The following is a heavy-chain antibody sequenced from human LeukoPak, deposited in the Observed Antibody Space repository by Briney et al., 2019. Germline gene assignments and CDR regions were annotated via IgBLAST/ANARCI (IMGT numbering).Heavy chain of an antibody. J-gene: IGHJ4*02. D-gene: IGHD1-7*01. Sequence: GSSVKVSCKASGGTFSSYTISWVRQAPGQGLEWMGGIIPIFGTAKYAQKFQGRVTITADESTSTAYMELSSLRSEDTAVYYCARDLESEGTNYWGQGTLVTVSS. V-gene: IGHV1-69*01. CDR1: GGTFSSYT. CDR3: ARDLESEGTNY. CDR2: IIPIFGTA.